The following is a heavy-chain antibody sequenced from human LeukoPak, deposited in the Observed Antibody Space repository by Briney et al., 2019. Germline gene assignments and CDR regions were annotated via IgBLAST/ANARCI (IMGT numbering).Heavy chain of an antibody. CDR1: GGSISSSSYY. CDR2: IYYSGST. CDR3: ASRDGYNLGTFDY. J-gene: IGHJ4*02. V-gene: IGHV4-39*01. Sequence: PSDTLSLTRTVSGGSISSSSYYWGWIRQPPGKGLEWIGSIYYSGSTYYNPSLKRRVTISVDTSKNQFSLKLSSVTAADTAVYYCASRDGYNLGTFDYWGQGTLVTVSS. D-gene: IGHD5-24*01.